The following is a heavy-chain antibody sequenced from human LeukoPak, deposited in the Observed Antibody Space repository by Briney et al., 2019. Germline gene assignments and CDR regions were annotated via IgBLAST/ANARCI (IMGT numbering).Heavy chain of an antibody. CDR1: GYTFTSYG. Sequence: ASVKVSCKASGYTFTSYGISWVRQAPGQGLEWMGWINPNSGGTNYAQKFQGRVTMTRDTSISTAYMELSRLRSDDTAVYYCARSIAARSVYYYYYYMDVWGKGTTVTVSS. V-gene: IGHV1-2*02. CDR2: INPNSGGT. CDR3: ARSIAARSVYYYYYYMDV. J-gene: IGHJ6*03. D-gene: IGHD6-6*01.